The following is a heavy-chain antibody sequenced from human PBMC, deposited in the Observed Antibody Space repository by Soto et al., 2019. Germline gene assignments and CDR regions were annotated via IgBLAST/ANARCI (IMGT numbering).Heavy chain of an antibody. Sequence: GASVKVSCKVSGYTLTELSMHWVRQAPGKGLEWMGGFDPEDGETIYAQKFQGRVTMTEDTSTDTAYMELSSLRSEDTAVYYCATGWGATIFPFQQVYYYYGMDVWGQGTTVTVSS. J-gene: IGHJ6*02. CDR2: FDPEDGET. D-gene: IGHD3-9*01. CDR1: GYTLTELS. CDR3: ATGWGATIFPFQQVYYYYGMDV. V-gene: IGHV1-24*01.